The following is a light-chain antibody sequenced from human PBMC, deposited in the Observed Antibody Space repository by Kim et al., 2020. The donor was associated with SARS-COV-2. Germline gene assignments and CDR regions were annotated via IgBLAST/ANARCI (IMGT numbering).Light chain of an antibody. CDR2: GAS. Sequence: EIVMTQSPATLSVSPGERATLSCRASQSVSSNLAWYQQKPGQAPRLLIYGASTRATGIPARFSGSGSGTEFTLTISSLQSEDFAVYYCHQYNNWHAFGQGTKLEI. J-gene: IGKJ2*01. CDR1: QSVSSN. V-gene: IGKV3-15*01. CDR3: HQYNNWHA.